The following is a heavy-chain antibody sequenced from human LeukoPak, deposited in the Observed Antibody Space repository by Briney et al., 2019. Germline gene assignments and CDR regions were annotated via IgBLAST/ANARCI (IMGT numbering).Heavy chain of an antibody. CDR1: GGSISSYY. V-gene: IGHV4-59*01. D-gene: IGHD5-18*01. CDR3: ARTPGYSYGQGFFDY. Sequence: SETLSLTCTVSGGSISSYYWRWIRQPPGKGLEWIGYIYYSGSTNYNPSLKSRVTISVDTSKNQFSLKLSSVTAADTAVYYCARTPGYSYGQGFFDYWGQGTLVTVSS. CDR2: IYYSGST. J-gene: IGHJ4*02.